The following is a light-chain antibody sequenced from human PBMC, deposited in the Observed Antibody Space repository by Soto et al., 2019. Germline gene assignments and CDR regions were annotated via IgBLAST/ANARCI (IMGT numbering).Light chain of an antibody. CDR2: LGS. J-gene: IGKJ1*01. Sequence: DIVMTQSPLSLPVTPGEPAAISCRSSQSLLHRDGNNYLDWYQQKPGQSPQLLIYLGSNRASGVPDRFSGSGSGKEFTLKISRVEAVDVGVYYFLQALQTPPTFGQVTKVEIK. CDR3: LQALQTPPT. V-gene: IGKV2-28*01. CDR1: QSLLHRDGNNY.